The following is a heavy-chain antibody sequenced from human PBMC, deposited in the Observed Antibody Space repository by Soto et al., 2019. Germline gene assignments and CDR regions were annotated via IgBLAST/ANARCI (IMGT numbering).Heavy chain of an antibody. CDR1: GFNFDDYG. D-gene: IGHD6-13*01. V-gene: IGHV3-11*01. Sequence: GGSLRLSCAASGFNFDDYGMSWVRQVPGKGLEWVSYISSSGSTICYADSVKGRFTISRDNAKNSLYLQMNSLRAEDTAVYYCARVLLAAAGYYYYYYMDVWGKGTTVTVSS. J-gene: IGHJ6*03. CDR3: ARVLLAAAGYYYYYYMDV. CDR2: ISSSGSTI.